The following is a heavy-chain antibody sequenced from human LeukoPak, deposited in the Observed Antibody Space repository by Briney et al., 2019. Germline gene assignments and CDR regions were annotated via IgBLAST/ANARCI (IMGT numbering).Heavy chain of an antibody. CDR2: ISKDGRKN. J-gene: IGHJ4*02. V-gene: IGHV3-30*04. Sequence: GRSLRLSCAASGFTFSRYAIHWVRQAPGKGLEWMAVISKDGRKNHYADSVKGRFTISRDNSKSTLFLQMNSLRPEDTGIYYCARDLLDYGTAYYDVGIFDSWGQGTRVTVSS. D-gene: IGHD3-16*01. CDR1: GFTFSRYA. CDR3: ARDLLDYGTAYYDVGIFDS.